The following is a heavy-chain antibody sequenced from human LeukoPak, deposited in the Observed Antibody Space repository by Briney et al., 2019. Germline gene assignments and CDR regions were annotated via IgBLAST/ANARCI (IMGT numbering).Heavy chain of an antibody. J-gene: IGHJ4*02. CDR1: GFTFSTYA. CDR3: AKGDYYASGTYYIPFDY. CDR2: ISGSGGST. D-gene: IGHD3-10*01. Sequence: PGGSLRLSCAASGFTFSTYAMSWVRQAPGKGLEWVSGISGSGGSTYYADSVKGRFTISRDNSKNTLYLQMNSLRAEDTAVYYCAKGDYYASGTYYIPFDYWGQGTLVTVSS. V-gene: IGHV3-23*01.